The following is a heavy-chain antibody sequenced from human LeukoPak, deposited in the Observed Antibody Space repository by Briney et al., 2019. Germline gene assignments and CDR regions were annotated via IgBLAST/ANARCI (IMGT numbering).Heavy chain of an antibody. CDR2: IYHSGST. V-gene: IGHV4-38-2*02. Sequence: SETLSLTCTVSGYSISSGYYWGWIRQPPGKGLEWIGSIYHSGSTNYNPSLKSRVTISVDTSKNQFSLKLSSVTAADTAVYYCARGDHGDFFDYWGQGTLVTVSS. J-gene: IGHJ4*02. CDR1: GYSISSGYY. CDR3: ARGDHGDFFDY. D-gene: IGHD4-17*01.